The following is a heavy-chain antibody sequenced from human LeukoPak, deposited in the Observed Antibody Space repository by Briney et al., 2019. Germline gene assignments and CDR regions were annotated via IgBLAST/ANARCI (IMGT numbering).Heavy chain of an antibody. CDR1: GGSINYYY. Sequence: PSETLSLTCTVSGGSINYYYWSWTRQPPGKGLEWIGYIYYSGTTNYKPSLKSRVTISVDTSKNQFSLKLSSVTAADTAVYYCARMGAMVRGAVDYWGQGTLVTVSS. J-gene: IGHJ4*02. D-gene: IGHD3-10*01. V-gene: IGHV4-59*01. CDR2: IYYSGTT. CDR3: ARMGAMVRGAVDY.